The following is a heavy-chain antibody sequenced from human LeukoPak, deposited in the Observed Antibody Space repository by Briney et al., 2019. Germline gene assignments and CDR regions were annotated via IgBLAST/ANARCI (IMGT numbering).Heavy chain of an antibody. D-gene: IGHD3-10*01. V-gene: IGHV4-39*07. Sequence: SETLSLTCSVSGGSIRNLGYSWGWIRQPPGKGLEWFASMYYTGLTYYNPSLKSRVTMSVGTSQNQFSLNLTSVTAADTAVFYCAGFVVAYAGRGWFDPSGQGTLVTVSS. CDR2: MYYTGLT. J-gene: IGHJ5*02. CDR1: GGSIRNLGYS. CDR3: AGFVVAYAGRGWFDP.